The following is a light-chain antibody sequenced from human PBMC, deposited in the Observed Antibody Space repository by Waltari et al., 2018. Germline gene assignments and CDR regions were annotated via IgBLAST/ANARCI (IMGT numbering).Light chain of an antibody. V-gene: IGLV3-10*01. CDR3: YSTDSSGNLYVV. CDR1: ALPTKY. CDR2: EDS. J-gene: IGLJ2*01. Sequence: SYELTQPPSVSVSPGQTASITCSGDALPTKYAYWYQQKSGQAPVLVIYEDSKRPSGIPERFSGSSSGTMATLTISGAQVEDEADYYCYSTDSSGNLYVVFGGGTKLTVL.